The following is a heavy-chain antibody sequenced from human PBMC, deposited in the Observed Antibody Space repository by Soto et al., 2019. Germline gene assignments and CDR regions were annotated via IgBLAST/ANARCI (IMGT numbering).Heavy chain of an antibody. CDR1: GFTFSSYA. D-gene: IGHD4-4*01. CDR3: ASPLWRDDYNWGYFDL. J-gene: IGHJ2*01. Sequence: QVQLVESGGGVVQPGRSLRLSCAASGFTFSSYAMHWVRQAPGKGLEWVEVISYDGSNKYYADSVKGRFTISRDNSKNTLYLQMNSLISEDTAVYYCASPLWRDDYNWGYFDLWGRGTLVTVSS. V-gene: IGHV3-30-3*01. CDR2: ISYDGSNK.